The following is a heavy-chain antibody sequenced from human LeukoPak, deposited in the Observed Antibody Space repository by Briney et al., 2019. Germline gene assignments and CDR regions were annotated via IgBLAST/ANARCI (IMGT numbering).Heavy chain of an antibody. CDR3: ASSLSIGGYWYFDL. CDR1: GYTFTNYG. CDR2: ISAYNGNT. D-gene: IGHD4-23*01. Sequence: GASVKVSCKASGYTFTNYGISWVRQAPGQGLEWMGWISAYNGNTNYAQKLQGRVTMATDTSTSTAYMELRSLRSDDTAVYYCASSLSIGGYWYFDLWGRGTLVTVSS. V-gene: IGHV1-18*01. J-gene: IGHJ2*01.